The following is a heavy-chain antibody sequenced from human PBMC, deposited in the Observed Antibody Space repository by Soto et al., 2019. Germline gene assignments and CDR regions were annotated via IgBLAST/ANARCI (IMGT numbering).Heavy chain of an antibody. D-gene: IGHD3-9*01. CDR1: GFTFSGSS. CDR2: IRSKANSYAT. Sequence: LGWSLRLSCAASGFTFSGSSMHWVRQASGKGLEWVGRIRSKANSYATAYAASVKGRFTISRDDSKNTAYLQMNSLKTEDTAVYYCNRWRTNYDILTGYYQTYGMDVWGQGTTVTVS. CDR3: NRWRTNYDILTGYYQTYGMDV. V-gene: IGHV3-73*01. J-gene: IGHJ6*02.